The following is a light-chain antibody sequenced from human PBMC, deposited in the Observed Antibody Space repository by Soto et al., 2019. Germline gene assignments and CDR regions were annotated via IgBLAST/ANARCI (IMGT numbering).Light chain of an antibody. CDR3: QQLNVYPST. CDR1: QGISNY. CDR2: AAS. Sequence: IQFTQSSSSLSASVRDRVTVTCRASQGISNYLGWYQQKPGRAPKRLIYAASTLQAGVPSRFSGGGSGTDFTLTITSLLPEDFATYYCQQLNVYPSTFGGGTKVHIK. V-gene: IGKV1-9*01. J-gene: IGKJ4*01.